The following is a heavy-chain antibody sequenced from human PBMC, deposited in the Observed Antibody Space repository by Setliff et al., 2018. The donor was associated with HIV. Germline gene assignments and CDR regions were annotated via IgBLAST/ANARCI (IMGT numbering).Heavy chain of an antibody. CDR2: IYHSGNT. D-gene: IGHD6-19*01. J-gene: IGHJ2*01. CDR3: ARTRAIAVAGPPPEWYFDL. V-gene: IGHV4-38-2*01. CDR1: GPYSISSGFY. Sequence: PSETLSLTCAVSGPYSISSGFYWGWIRQPPGKGLEWIGNIYHSGNTYYNPSLKSRVTISVDTSKNQFSLKLRSVTAADTAVYYCARTRAIAVAGPPPEWYFDLWGRGTLDTVSS.